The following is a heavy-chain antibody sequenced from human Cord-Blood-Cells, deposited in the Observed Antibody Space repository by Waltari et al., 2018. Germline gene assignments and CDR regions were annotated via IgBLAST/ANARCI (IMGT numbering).Heavy chain of an antibody. J-gene: IGHJ4*02. CDR2: IYYSGST. CDR1: GRSLSSSSYY. V-gene: IGHV4-39*07. D-gene: IGHD6-13*01. Sequence: QLQLQASGPGLVKPSETLSLTCTVPGRSLSSSSYYWGWSRQPPGKGLEWIGSIYYSGSTYYNPSLKSRVTISVDTSKNQFSLKLSSVTAADTAVYYCARLAAAGTGLWDYWGQGTLVTVSS. CDR3: ARLAAAGTGLWDY.